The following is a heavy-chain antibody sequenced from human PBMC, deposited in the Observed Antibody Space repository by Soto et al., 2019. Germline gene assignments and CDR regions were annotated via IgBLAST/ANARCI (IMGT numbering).Heavy chain of an antibody. CDR3: AKLRGSSWLRPFDP. D-gene: IGHD6-13*01. V-gene: IGHV4-39*01. CDR2: IFYSGTT. J-gene: IGHJ5*02. CDR1: GGSISSSSYY. Sequence: QLQLQESGPGLVKPSETLSLTCTVSGGSISSSSYYWGWIRQPPGKGLEWIGTIFYSGTTYYNPSLKSRVPIVVNTSKNQCSLKLNCVTAADTAVYYCAKLRGSSWLRPFDPWGQGTLVTVSS.